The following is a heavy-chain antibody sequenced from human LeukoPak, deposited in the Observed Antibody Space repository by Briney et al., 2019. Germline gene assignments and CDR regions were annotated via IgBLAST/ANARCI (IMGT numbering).Heavy chain of an antibody. V-gene: IGHV1-3*01. Sequence: ASVKVSCKASGYTFTTYAMHWVRQAPGQRLEWMGWINAGNGNTKYSQKFQGRVTMTEDTSTDTAYMELSSLRSEDTAVYYCATEVSSWYDYWGQGTLVTVSS. D-gene: IGHD6-13*01. CDR3: ATEVSSWYDY. CDR1: GYTFTTYA. J-gene: IGHJ4*02. CDR2: INAGNGNT.